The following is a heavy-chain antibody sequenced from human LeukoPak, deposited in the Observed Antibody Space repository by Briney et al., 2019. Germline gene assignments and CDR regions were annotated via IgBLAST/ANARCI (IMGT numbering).Heavy chain of an antibody. CDR2: ISAYNGNT. CDR1: GYTFTSYG. D-gene: IGHD3-10*01. Sequence: ASVKVSCKASGYTFTSYGISWVRQAPGQGLEWMGWISAYNGNTNYAQKLQGRVTMTTDTSTSTAYMELRSLRSDDTAVYYCATDFQYYYGSGSYRKPVDYWGQGTLVTVSS. CDR3: ATDFQYYYGSGSYRKPVDY. J-gene: IGHJ4*02. V-gene: IGHV1-18*01.